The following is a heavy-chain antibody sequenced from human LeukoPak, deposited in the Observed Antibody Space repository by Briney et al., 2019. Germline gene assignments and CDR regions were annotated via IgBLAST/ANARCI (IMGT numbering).Heavy chain of an antibody. CDR2: IWYDGSNK. CDR1: GFTFSSYG. D-gene: IGHD2-15*01. Sequence: PGRSLRLSCAASGFTFSSYGMYWVRQAPGKGLEWVAVIWYDGSNKYYADSVKGRFTISRDNSKNTLYLQMNSLRAEDTAVYYCARGAPVVVVAATADYYYGMDVWGKGTTVTVSS. CDR3: ARGAPVVVVAATADYYYGMDV. V-gene: IGHV3-33*01. J-gene: IGHJ6*04.